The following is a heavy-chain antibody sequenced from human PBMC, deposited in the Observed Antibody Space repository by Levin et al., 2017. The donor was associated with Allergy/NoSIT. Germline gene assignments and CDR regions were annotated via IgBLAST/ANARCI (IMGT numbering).Heavy chain of an antibody. J-gene: IGHJ4*02. D-gene: IGHD3-22*01. CDR3: VRDPDSSGYSTFES. CDR1: GFTFSRYW. CDR2: INGDGSRT. V-gene: IGHV3-74*01. Sequence: SCAASGFTFSRYWMHWVRQVPGKGLVWVARINGDGSRTTYADFVKGRFTISRDNAKNTLYVQMNSLRVEDMAVYYCVRDPDSSGYSTFESWGQGILVTVSS.